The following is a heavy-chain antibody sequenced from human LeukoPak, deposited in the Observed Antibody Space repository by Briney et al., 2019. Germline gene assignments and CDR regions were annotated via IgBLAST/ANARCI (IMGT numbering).Heavy chain of an antibody. V-gene: IGHV3-74*03. J-gene: IGHJ3*02. CDR1: GFTFSSTW. CDR2: IESDGSRT. Sequence: GGSLRLSCAASGFTFSSTWMHWVRQVPGKGLVWVARIESDGSRTTYAESVKGRFTISRDNAKNTPYLEMNSLRAEDTAVYYCARGGNYGDMGDAFDIWGQGTMVTVSS. D-gene: IGHD4-17*01. CDR3: ARGGNYGDMGDAFDI.